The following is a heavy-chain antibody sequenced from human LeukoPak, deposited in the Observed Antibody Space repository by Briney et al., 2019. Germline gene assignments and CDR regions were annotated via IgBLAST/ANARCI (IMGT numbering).Heavy chain of an antibody. D-gene: IGHD5-12*01. CDR3: AKDTDSGYIGSDSDY. Sequence: PSETLSLTCAVYGGSFSGYYWSWVRQAPGKGLEWVSAISGSGGSTYYADSVKGRFSISRDKSNNMLYLQMNSLRAEDTAVYYCAKDTDSGYIGSDSDYWGQGTLVTVSS. CDR1: GGSFSGYY. V-gene: IGHV3-23*01. J-gene: IGHJ4*02. CDR2: ISGSGGST.